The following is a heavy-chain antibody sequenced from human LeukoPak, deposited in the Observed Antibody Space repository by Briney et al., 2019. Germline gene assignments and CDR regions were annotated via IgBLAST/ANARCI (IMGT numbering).Heavy chain of an antibody. CDR1: GFTFDDYG. J-gene: IGHJ4*02. D-gene: IGHD5-18*01. CDR2: INCNGGST. CDR3: ARGHTAMGDY. Sequence: GGSLRLSCAASGFTFDDYGMNWVRRAPGKGLEWVSCINCNGGSTGYADSVKGRFTISRDNAKNTLYLQMNSLRAEDTAVYYCARGHTAMGDYWGQGTLVTVSS. V-gene: IGHV3-20*04.